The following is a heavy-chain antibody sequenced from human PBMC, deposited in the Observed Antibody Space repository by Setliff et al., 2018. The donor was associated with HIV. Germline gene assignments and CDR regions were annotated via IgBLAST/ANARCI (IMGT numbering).Heavy chain of an antibody. CDR2: INHSGST. D-gene: IGHD6-13*01. CDR1: GGSFSNYY. V-gene: IGHV4-34*01. CDR3: AAASSWDPLLDY. Sequence: PSETLSLTCAVYGGSFSNYYWSWIRQPPGKGLAWIGEINHSGSTNYNPPLKSRVTISVDTSMGQFSLKLNSVTAADTAVYYCAAASSWDPLLDYWGQGTLVTVSS. J-gene: IGHJ4*02.